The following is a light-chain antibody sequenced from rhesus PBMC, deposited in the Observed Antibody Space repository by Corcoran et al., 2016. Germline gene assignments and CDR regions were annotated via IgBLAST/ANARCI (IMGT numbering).Light chain of an antibody. CDR1: QSASSK. J-gene: IGKJ1*01. CDR3: QETSSLWT. V-gene: IGKV3-31*02. CDR2: GAS. Sequence: EIVMTQSPATLSLSPGETATISCRTSQSASSKLACYQQKPGQAPRLLISGASSRAPGIPDRISGSGSVTDFTLTISSMETEGFAGYSCQETSSLWTFDQGTKVEI.